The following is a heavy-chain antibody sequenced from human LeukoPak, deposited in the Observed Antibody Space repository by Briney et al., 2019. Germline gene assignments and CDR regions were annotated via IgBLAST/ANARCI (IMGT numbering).Heavy chain of an antibody. V-gene: IGHV4-39*07. CDR3: ASPTTTGLWFGELRE. Sequence: SETLSLTCTVSGGPISSSNYYWGWIRQPPGKGLEWIGSIYYSGSSYYNPSLKSRVAISVDTSKNQFSLGLKSVTAADTAVYYCASPTTTGLWFGELREWGQGTLVTVSS. CDR2: IYYSGSS. D-gene: IGHD3-10*01. J-gene: IGHJ4*02. CDR1: GGPISSSNYY.